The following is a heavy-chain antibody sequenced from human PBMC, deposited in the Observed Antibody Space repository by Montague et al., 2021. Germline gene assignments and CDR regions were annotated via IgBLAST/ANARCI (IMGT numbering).Heavy chain of an antibody. D-gene: IGHD3-10*01. CDR3: AKQDYFVSGTSYKGFDP. CDR2: MFYGGVT. V-gene: IGHV4-59*08. CDR1: SGSIFHAH. Sequence: SETLSLSCTVSSGSIFHAHWSWVRQPPGKGLEWLGSMFYGGVTSNNPSLKSRVTMSMDTSTDQFSLKLSFVTAADTAVYYCAKQDYFVSGTSYKGFDPWGQGILVTVSS. J-gene: IGHJ5*02.